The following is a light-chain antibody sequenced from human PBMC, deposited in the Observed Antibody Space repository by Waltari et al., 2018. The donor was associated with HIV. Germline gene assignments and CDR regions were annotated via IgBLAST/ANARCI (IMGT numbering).Light chain of an antibody. Sequence: EIVLTQSPATMSLSPGESATLSCRASQSVGTFLGWYQQKPGQAPRLLVYEASHAASGIPARFRGSGSGTDFALTISSLEPEDAAVDYGQERSNWPPITFGQGTRLEIK. J-gene: IGKJ5*01. CDR3: QERSNWPPIT. CDR2: EAS. CDR1: QSVGTF. V-gene: IGKV3-11*01.